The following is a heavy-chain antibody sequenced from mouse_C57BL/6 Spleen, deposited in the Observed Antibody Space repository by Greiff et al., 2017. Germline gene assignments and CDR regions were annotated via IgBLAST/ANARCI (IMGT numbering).Heavy chain of an antibody. CDR3: ARFTTVVATRWGYFDV. J-gene: IGHJ1*03. CDR1: GFTFSDYG. Sequence: EVQVVESGGGLVKPGGSLKLSCAASGFTFSDYGMHWVRQAPEKGLEWVAYISSGSSTIYYADTVKGRFTISRDNAKNTLFLQMTSLRSEDTAMYYCARFTTVVATRWGYFDVWGTGTTVTVSS. D-gene: IGHD1-1*01. CDR2: ISSGSSTI. V-gene: IGHV5-17*01.